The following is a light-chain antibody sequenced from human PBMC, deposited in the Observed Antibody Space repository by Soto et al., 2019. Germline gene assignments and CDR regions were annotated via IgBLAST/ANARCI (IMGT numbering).Light chain of an antibody. CDR2: DVI. CDR1: SSDVGTYNY. J-gene: IGLJ2*01. CDR3: TSYTSSSTLV. Sequence: QSVLTQPASVSGSPGQSITISCTGTSSDVGTYNYVSWYQQHAGKVPTLMIYDVINRPSGVSDRFSGSKSGNTASLTISGLQAEDEADYYCTSYTSSSTLVFGGGTKLTVL. V-gene: IGLV2-14*01.